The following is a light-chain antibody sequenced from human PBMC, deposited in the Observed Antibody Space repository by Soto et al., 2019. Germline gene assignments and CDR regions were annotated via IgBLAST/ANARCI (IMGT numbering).Light chain of an antibody. CDR2: AAS. Sequence: DIQMTQSPSSPSASVGDRVTITCRASQGISNYLVWYQQKPGKVPKLLIYAASTFQSGVPSRFSGSGSGSDFTLTISSLQPEDGATYDCQNYYGAPWTFGQGTKVEIK. CDR1: QGISNY. V-gene: IGKV1-27*01. J-gene: IGKJ1*01. CDR3: QNYYGAPWT.